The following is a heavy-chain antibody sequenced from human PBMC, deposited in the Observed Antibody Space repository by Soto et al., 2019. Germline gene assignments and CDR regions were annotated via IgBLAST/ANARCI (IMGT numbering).Heavy chain of an antibody. CDR1: GGSISSYY. J-gene: IGHJ4*02. D-gene: IGHD6-19*01. Sequence: SETLSLTCTVSGGSISSYYWSWIRQPPGKGLEWIGYIYYSGSTNYNPSLKSRVTISVDTSKNQFSLKLSSVTAADTAVYYCARAQETGYSRGFWDYWGQGTLVTVSS. CDR2: IYYSGST. CDR3: ARAQETGYSRGFWDY. V-gene: IGHV4-59*01.